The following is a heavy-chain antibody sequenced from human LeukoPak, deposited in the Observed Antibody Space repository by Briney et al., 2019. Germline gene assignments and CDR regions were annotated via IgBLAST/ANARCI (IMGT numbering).Heavy chain of an antibody. CDR1: GFIFEEYG. J-gene: IGHJ4*02. CDR3: LRGDYGYRFDF. Sequence: RSGGSLRLSCAASGFIFEEYGMSWVGQAPGKGREWISGITANGGGTNYAYSMEGRFTVSRDNAKNVLYLQIDSLRAEDTALYYCLRGDYGYRFDFWGQGTLLIVSS. V-gene: IGHV3-20*04. CDR2: ITANGGGT. D-gene: IGHD5-18*01.